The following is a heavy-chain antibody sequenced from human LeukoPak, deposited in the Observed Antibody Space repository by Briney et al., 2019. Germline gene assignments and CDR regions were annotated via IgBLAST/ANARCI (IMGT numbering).Heavy chain of an antibody. J-gene: IGHJ6*03. CDR3: TRTAGYYYYYMDV. CDR1: GYSISSDYY. V-gene: IGHV4-61*01. CDR2: IYYSGST. Sequence: PSETLSLTCTVSGYSISSDYYWGWIRQPPGKGLEWIGYIYYSGSTNYNPSLKSRVTISVDTSKNQFSLKLSSVTAAGTAVYYCTRTAGYYYYYMDVWGKGTTVTVSS.